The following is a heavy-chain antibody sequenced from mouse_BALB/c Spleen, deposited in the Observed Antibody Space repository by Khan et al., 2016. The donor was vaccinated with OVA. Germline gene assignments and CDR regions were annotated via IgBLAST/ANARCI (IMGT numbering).Heavy chain of an antibody. CDR3: ANHGSSSAWFAY. CDR2: INPSTGYS. D-gene: IGHD1-1*01. CDR1: GYTFTSYW. V-gene: IGHV1-7*01. J-gene: IGHJ3*01. Sequence: QIQLVQSGAELAKPGASVKMSCEASGYTFTSYWMHWVKQRPGQGLEWIGYINPSTGYSEYNQKFKDKATLTADKSSSTAYMQLSSLTSDDSAVYYCANHGSSSAWFAYWGQGTLVTVSA.